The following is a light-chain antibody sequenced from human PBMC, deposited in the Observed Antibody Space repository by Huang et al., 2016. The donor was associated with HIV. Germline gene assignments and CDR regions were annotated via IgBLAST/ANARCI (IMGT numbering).Light chain of an antibody. V-gene: IGKV1-33*01. Sequence: DIQMTQSPSSLSASVGDRVTITCQASQDIRNYLNWYQQKPGKAPTLLIYGASNLETGGPSRFSGSGSGTDFTFTISSLQSEDIATYFCQQYDNRYTFGQGTRLEIK. J-gene: IGKJ2*01. CDR2: GAS. CDR1: QDIRNY. CDR3: QQYDNRYT.